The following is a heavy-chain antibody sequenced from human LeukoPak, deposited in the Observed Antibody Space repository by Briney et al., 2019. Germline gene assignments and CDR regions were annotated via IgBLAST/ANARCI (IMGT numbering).Heavy chain of an antibody. V-gene: IGHV3-7*01. CDR1: GFTFSSYW. CDR2: IKKDGSEK. CDR3: ARHLSGVTGYTYGRGIDY. Sequence: RPGGSLRLSCAASGFTFSSYWMSWVRQAPGKGLEWVANIKKDGSEKYYVDSVKGRFTISRDNAKTSLYLQMISLRAEDTAVYYCARHLSGVTGYTYGRGIDYWGQGTLVTVSS. D-gene: IGHD5-18*01. J-gene: IGHJ4*02.